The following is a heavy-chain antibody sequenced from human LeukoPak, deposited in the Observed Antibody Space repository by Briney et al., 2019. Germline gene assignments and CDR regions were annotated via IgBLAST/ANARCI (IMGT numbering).Heavy chain of an antibody. CDR2: INSGSTYT. J-gene: IGHJ4*02. V-gene: IGHV3-21*01. CDR1: GFTFSSYM. CDR3: ARDTPTGSGYYFPSVVDY. Sequence: PGGSLRLSCAASGFTFSSYMMNWVRQAPGKGLEWVSSINSGSTYTYYTESVKGRFTVSRDNAKNSLFLQMNSLRAEDTAVYYCARDTPTGSGYYFPSVVDYWGQGTLVTVSP. D-gene: IGHD3-22*01.